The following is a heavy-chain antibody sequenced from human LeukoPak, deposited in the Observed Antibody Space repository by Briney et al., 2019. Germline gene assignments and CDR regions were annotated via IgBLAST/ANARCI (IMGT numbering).Heavy chain of an antibody. D-gene: IGHD3-3*01. V-gene: IGHV4-4*07. CDR2: IYTSGST. Sequence: PSETLSLTCTVSGGSISSYYWSWIRQPAGKGLEWIGRIYTSGSTNYNTSLKSRVTMSVDTSKNQFSLKLSSVTAADTAVYYCARDKSTYYDFWSGPFDAFDIWGQGTMVTVSS. J-gene: IGHJ3*02. CDR1: GGSISSYY. CDR3: ARDKSTYYDFWSGPFDAFDI.